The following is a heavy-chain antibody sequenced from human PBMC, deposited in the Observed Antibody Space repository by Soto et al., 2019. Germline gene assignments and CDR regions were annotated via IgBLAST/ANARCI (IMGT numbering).Heavy chain of an antibody. CDR3: ARGYCGGDCYSRYYGMDV. Sequence: QVQLVQSGAEVKKPGSSVKVSCKASGGTFSSYTISWVRQAPGQGLEWMGRIIPILGIANYAQKFQGRVTSTAAKSTSTAYIELSSLRSETTAVYYCARGYCGGDCYSRYYGMDVWGQGTTVTVSS. J-gene: IGHJ6*02. CDR1: GGTFSSYT. CDR2: IIPILGIA. D-gene: IGHD2-21*02. V-gene: IGHV1-69*02.